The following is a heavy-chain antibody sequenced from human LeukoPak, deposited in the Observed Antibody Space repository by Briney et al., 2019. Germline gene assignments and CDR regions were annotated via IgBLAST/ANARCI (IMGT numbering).Heavy chain of an antibody. CDR2: ISSSSSYI. Sequence: GGSLRLSCAASGFTFSSYKMNWVRQAPGKGLEWVSSISSSSSYIYYADSVKGRFTISRDNAKNSLYLPMNTLRAEDTAVYYCARDNSGSYYFDYWGQGTLVTVSS. D-gene: IGHD3-22*01. CDR1: GFTFSSYK. J-gene: IGHJ4*02. CDR3: ARDNSGSYYFDY. V-gene: IGHV3-21*01.